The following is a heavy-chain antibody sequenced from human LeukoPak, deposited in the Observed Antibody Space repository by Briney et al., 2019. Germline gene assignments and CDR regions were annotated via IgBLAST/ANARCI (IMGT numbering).Heavy chain of an antibody. CDR1: GFTFSSYA. Sequence: GGCLRLSCAASGFTFSSYAMSWVRQAPGKGLEWVSAMSGSGGSTYYADSVKGRFTISRDNSKNNLYLQMNSLRAEDTAVYYCAKSVAVAGIFDYWGQGTLVTVAS. D-gene: IGHD6-19*01. CDR3: AKSVAVAGIFDY. V-gene: IGHV3-23*01. J-gene: IGHJ4*02. CDR2: MSGSGGST.